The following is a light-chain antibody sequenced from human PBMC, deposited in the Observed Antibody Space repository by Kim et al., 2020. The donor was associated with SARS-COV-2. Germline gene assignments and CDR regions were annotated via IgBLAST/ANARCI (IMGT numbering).Light chain of an antibody. Sequence: SVSKGLRQTATLTCTGNSNIVGNQGAAWLQQHQGHPPKLLSYRNNNRPSGISERFSASRSGNTASLTITGLQPEDEADYYCSAPWVFGGGTQLTVL. V-gene: IGLV10-54*02. CDR3: SAPWV. CDR1: SNIVGNQG. J-gene: IGLJ3*02. CDR2: RNN.